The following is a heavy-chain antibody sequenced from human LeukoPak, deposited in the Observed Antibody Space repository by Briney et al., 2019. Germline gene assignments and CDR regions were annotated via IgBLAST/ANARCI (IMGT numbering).Heavy chain of an antibody. CDR3: ARHRGDYDSSGYYWFDP. V-gene: IGHV4-39*01. Sequence: SETLSLTCSVSGGSISSTTYYWAWIRQPPGKGLEWIGTIYYSGSTYYNPSLKSRVTISVDTSNNQFSLKLRSVTAEDTAVYYCARHRGDYDSSGYYWFDPWSQGTLVTVSS. CDR2: IYYSGST. CDR1: GGSISSTTYY. D-gene: IGHD3-22*01. J-gene: IGHJ5*02.